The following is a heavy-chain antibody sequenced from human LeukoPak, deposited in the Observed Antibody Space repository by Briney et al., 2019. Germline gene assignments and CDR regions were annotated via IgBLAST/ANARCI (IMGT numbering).Heavy chain of an antibody. CDR1: GYTLTELS. D-gene: IGHD4-17*01. J-gene: IGHJ4*02. CDR2: FDPEDGET. V-gene: IGHV1-24*01. CDR3: AGAPPRGDYLFSLVY. Sequence: GASVKVSCKVSGYTLTELSMHWVRQAPGKGLEWMGGFDPEDGETIYAQKIQGRVTMTEDTSTDTAYMELSSLRSEDTAVYYCAGAPPRGDYLFSLVYWGQGTLVTVSS.